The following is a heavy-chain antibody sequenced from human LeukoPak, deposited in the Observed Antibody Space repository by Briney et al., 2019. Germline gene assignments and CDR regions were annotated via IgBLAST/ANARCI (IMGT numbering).Heavy chain of an antibody. CDR1: GYTFTSYY. CDR3: ARDCRSVSCYSVDY. J-gene: IGHJ4*02. V-gene: IGHV1-69*04. CDR2: IIPTLGIA. Sequence: ASVKVSCRASGYTFTSYYMHWVRQAPGQGLEWMGRIIPTLGIANYAQKFQGRVSITADTSTSTSYMELSSLRSEDTAVFYCARDCRSVSCYSVDYWGQGTLVTVSS. D-gene: IGHD2-15*01.